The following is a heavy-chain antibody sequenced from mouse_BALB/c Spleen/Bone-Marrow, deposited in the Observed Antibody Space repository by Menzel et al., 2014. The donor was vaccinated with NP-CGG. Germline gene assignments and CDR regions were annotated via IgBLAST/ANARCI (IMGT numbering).Heavy chain of an antibody. V-gene: IGHV4-1*02. D-gene: IGHD1-1*01. CDR3: ARLGYHGTMDY. Sequence: VQLQQSGGGLVQPGGSLKLSCAASGFDSSGYWMSWVRQAPGKGLEWIGEINPDSSTINYTPSLKDKFIISRDNAKNTLYLQMSKVRSEDTALYYCARLGYHGTMDYWGQGTSVTVSS. J-gene: IGHJ4*01. CDR2: INPDSSTI. CDR1: GFDSSGYW.